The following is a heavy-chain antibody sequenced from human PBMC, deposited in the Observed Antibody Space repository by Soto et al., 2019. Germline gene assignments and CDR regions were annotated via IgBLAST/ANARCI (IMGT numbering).Heavy chain of an antibody. J-gene: IGHJ3*02. D-gene: IGHD4-17*01. CDR2: INHSGGT. V-gene: IGHV4-34*01. Sequence: WTWIRQPPGKGLEWIGEINHSGGTNYNPSLKSRVTISVDTSKNQFSLKLNSVTAADTAVYYCARASTVTHFDIWDQGTMVTVSS. CDR3: ARASTVTHFDI.